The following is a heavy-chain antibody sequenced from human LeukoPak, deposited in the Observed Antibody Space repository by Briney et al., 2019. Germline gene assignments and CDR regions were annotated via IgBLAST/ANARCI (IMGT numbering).Heavy chain of an antibody. J-gene: IGHJ4*02. V-gene: IGHV3-48*03. CDR1: GFTFSSYE. CDR2: ISSSGSTM. D-gene: IGHD4-17*01. CDR3: ARVRVTVTTLDY. Sequence: PGGSLRLSCAVSGFTFSSYEMNWVRQAPGKGLEWISYISSSGSTMYYADSVKGRFTVSRDNAKNSLFLQMNSLRAEDTAVYYCARVRVTVTTLDYWGQGALVTVSS.